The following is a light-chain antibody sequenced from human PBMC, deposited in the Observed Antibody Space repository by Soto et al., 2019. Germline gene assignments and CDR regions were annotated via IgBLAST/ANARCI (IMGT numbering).Light chain of an antibody. CDR3: SSYTGSTTVV. CDR2: EVS. Sequence: QSALTQPASVSGSPGQSITISCTGTNSDVGAFEYVSWYQQHPGKAPKILIYEVSNRPSGVSNRFSGSKSGNTASLTNSGLQAEDEADYYCSSYTGSTTVVFGGGTKLTVL. CDR1: NSDVGAFEY. V-gene: IGLV2-14*01. J-gene: IGLJ2*01.